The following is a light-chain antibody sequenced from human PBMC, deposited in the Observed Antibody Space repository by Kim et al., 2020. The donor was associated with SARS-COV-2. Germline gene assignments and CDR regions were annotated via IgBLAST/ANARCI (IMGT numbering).Light chain of an antibody. CDR2: GKN. CDR3: NSRDTNDIVL. CDR1: SLRRYY. V-gene: IGLV3-19*01. J-gene: IGLJ2*01. Sequence: VALGQTVRITCQGDSLRRYYATWYQQKPGQAPILLIYGKNSRPSGIPGRFSGSSSGNTASLTITVTQAGDEADYYCNSRDTNDIVLFGGGTQLTVL.